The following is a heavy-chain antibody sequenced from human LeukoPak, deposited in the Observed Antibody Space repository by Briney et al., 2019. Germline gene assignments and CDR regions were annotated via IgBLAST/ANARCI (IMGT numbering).Heavy chain of an antibody. V-gene: IGHV4-38-2*02. CDR2: IYHSGST. Sequence: SETLSLTCNVSGYSISSGYYWGWIRQPPGKGLEWIGSIYHSGSTYYNPSLKRRVTISVDTSKNQFSLKLSSVTAADTAVYYCAREVGATYFDYGGQGTLVTVSS. CDR3: AREVGATYFDY. CDR1: GYSISSGYY. D-gene: IGHD1-26*01. J-gene: IGHJ4*02.